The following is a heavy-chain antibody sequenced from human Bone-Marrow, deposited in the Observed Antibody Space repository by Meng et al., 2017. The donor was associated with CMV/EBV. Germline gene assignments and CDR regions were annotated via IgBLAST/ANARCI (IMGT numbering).Heavy chain of an antibody. V-gene: IGHV4-34*01. Sequence: GSLRLSFAVYGGSDDYWNWIRQFPGKGLEWIGEINQSGSTNYNPLLKSRVTISVDTSKNQFSLRLNAVTAADTDVYYCARGRKRMLTARYFLGYFDDWGQGTLVTVSS. CDR2: INQSGST. CDR3: ARGRKRMLTARYFLGYFDD. D-gene: IGHD2-21*02. CDR1: GGSDDY. J-gene: IGHJ4*02.